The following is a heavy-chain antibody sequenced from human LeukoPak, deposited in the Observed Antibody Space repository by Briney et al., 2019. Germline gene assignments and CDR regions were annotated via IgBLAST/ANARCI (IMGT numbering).Heavy chain of an antibody. CDR2: ISGSGGST. D-gene: IGHD3/OR15-3a*01. Sequence: GGSLRLSCAASGFTFSSYAMSWVRQAPGKGLEWVSAISGSGGSTYYADSVKGRFTISRDNFKNTQYLQMNSLRAEDTAVYYCAKVFGTYGTFDIWGQGTMVTVSS. CDR3: AKVFGTYGTFDI. V-gene: IGHV3-23*01. J-gene: IGHJ3*02. CDR1: GFTFSSYA.